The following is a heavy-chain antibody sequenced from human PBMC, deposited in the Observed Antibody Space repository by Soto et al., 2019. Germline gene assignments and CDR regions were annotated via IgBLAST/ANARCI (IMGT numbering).Heavy chain of an antibody. CDR1: GFNFRDFW. CDR3: TRDDSGLGIDY. CDR2: IPSDGRDV. V-gene: IGHV3-74*01. J-gene: IGHJ4*02. D-gene: IGHD1-26*01. Sequence: LRLSCEASGFNFRDFWMHWVRQPPGKGPEWVSNIPSDGRDVSYADSVRGRFTISRDDARNTLYLQMSDLRVEDTAIYYCTRDDSGLGIDYWGQGTQVTVSS.